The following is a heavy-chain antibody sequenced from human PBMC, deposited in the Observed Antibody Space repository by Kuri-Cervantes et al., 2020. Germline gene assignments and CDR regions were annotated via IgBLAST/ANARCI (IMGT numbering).Heavy chain of an antibody. Sequence: GASLKIFYASAGFTFSSYSMNLVRQAPGKGLELVSYISSSSSTIYYEDSVKGRFTISRDNAKNSLYLQMNSLRAEDTAVYYCARDPVKYSSGWYFDYWGQGTLVTVSA. J-gene: IGHJ4*02. CDR3: ARDPVKYSSGWYFDY. V-gene: IGHV3-48*01. CDR1: GFTFSSYS. CDR2: ISSSSSTI. D-gene: IGHD6-19*01.